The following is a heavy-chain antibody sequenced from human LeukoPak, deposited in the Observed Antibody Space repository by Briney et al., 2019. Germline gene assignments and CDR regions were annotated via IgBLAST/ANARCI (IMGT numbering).Heavy chain of an antibody. CDR3: ARPFSHSSGWYYDY. Sequence: GGSLRLSCEASGFTFSSYWVNWVRQAPGKGLEWVANIKQDGSEQYYVDSVKGRFTISRDNAKNLLYLQMNSLRAEDTAVYYCARPFSHSSGWYYDYWGQGTLVTVSS. CDR1: GFTFSSYW. CDR2: IKQDGSEQ. D-gene: IGHD6-19*01. V-gene: IGHV3-7*01. J-gene: IGHJ4*02.